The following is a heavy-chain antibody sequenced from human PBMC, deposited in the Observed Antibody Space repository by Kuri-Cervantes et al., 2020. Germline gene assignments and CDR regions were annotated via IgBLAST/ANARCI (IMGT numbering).Heavy chain of an antibody. Sequence: ASVKVFCKASGYTFTSYDINWVRQAPGQGLEWMGWISAYNGNTNYAQKLQGRVTMTTDTSTSTAYMELRSLRSDDTAVYYCARETYCGGDCYSHYYGTDVWGQGTTVTVSS. CDR1: GYTFTSYD. D-gene: IGHD2-21*02. CDR2: ISAYNGNT. CDR3: ARETYCGGDCYSHYYGTDV. V-gene: IGHV1-18*01. J-gene: IGHJ6*02.